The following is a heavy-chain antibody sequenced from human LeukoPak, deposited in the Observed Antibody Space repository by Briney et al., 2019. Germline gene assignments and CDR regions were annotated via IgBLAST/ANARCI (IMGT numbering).Heavy chain of an antibody. Sequence: PGGSLRLSCAASGFTFSSYWMHWVRQAPGKGLEWVPAISGKSYNTYYVDSVTGRFTISRDSSKNTLSLQMNSLRADDTAVYYCAKDRRSGYDLGPDFFDFWGQGTLVTVSS. V-gene: IGHV3-23*01. J-gene: IGHJ4*02. CDR1: GFTFSSYW. D-gene: IGHD5-12*01. CDR2: ISGKSYNT. CDR3: AKDRRSGYDLGPDFFDF.